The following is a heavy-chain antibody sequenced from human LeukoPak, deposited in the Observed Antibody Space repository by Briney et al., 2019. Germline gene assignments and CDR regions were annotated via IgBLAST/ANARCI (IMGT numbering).Heavy chain of an antibody. D-gene: IGHD6-13*01. CDR1: GFTFSSYW. V-gene: IGHV3-23*01. J-gene: IGHJ3*02. Sequence: GGSLRLSCAASGFTFSSYWMSWVRQAPGKGLEWVSAISGTGGRRYYAGSVKGRSTIFTDESKNTVDLQMNSLRVEDTAVYYCAKGIAAAGLSRNAFDIWRQGTMVTVSS. CDR2: ISGTGGRR. CDR3: AKGIAAAGLSRNAFDI.